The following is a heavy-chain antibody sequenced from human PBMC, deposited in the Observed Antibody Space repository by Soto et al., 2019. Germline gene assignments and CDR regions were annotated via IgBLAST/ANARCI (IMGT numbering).Heavy chain of an antibody. J-gene: IGHJ6*03. D-gene: IGHD3-9*01. CDR3: ARVLSWGFNWYYYIDV. CDR1: GFILSDCA. CDR2: ISSSSSVI. Sequence: EAQLVESGGGLVQPGGSLRLSCATSGFILSDCAMNWVRQAPGKGLECVSYISSSSSVIDYADSVKGRFTVTRDNARNSLYLQLNNMRAEATAVYYCARVLSWGFNWYYYIDVWGKGTTVTVSS. V-gene: IGHV3-48*01.